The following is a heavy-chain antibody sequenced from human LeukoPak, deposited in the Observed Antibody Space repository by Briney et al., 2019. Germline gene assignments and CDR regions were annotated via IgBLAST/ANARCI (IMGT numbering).Heavy chain of an antibody. D-gene: IGHD4-17*01. CDR3: VRDMNTVTTCYLHH. CDR2: ISSSSRHK. CDR1: GFTFSAYS. J-gene: IGHJ1*01. V-gene: IGHV3-21*06. Sequence: GGSLRLXCAGSGFTFSAYSMNWVRQTPGEGLEWVSSISSSSRHKYYVDSVKGRFTISRDDAENSLYLQMNSLRVDDTALYYCVRDMNTVTTCYLHHWGQGTLVTVSS.